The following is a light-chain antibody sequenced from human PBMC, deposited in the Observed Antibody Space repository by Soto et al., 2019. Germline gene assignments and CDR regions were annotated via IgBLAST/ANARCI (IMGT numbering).Light chain of an antibody. Sequence: QAVVTQPPSASGTPGQRVTISCSGSSSNIGSNTVNWYQQLPGTAPKLLIYSNNQRPSGVPDRFSSSKSGTSASLAISGLQSEDEADYYCAAWDDSLNGEVVFGGGTKLTVL. J-gene: IGLJ2*01. CDR2: SNN. V-gene: IGLV1-44*01. CDR1: SSNIGSNT. CDR3: AAWDDSLNGEVV.